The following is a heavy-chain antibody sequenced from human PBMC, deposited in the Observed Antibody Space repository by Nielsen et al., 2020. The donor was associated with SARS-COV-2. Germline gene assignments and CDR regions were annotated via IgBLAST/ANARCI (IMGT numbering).Heavy chain of an antibody. V-gene: IGHV3-30*04. CDR3: ARDVGYDFWSGYWFDP. Sequence: GESLKIPCAASGFTFSSYAMHWVRQAPGKGLEWVAVISYDGSNKYYADSVKGRFTISRDSSKNTLYLQMNSLRPEDTAVYSCARDVGYDFWSGYWFDPWGQGTLVTVSS. D-gene: IGHD3-3*01. CDR1: GFTFSSYA. CDR2: ISYDGSNK. J-gene: IGHJ5*02.